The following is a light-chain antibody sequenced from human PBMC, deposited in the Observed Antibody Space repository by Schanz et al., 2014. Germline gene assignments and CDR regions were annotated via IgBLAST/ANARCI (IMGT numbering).Light chain of an antibody. CDR3: SSYISSSTLYV. CDR2: DVS. Sequence: QSALTQPASVSGSPGQSITISCTGTSSDVGGYNYVSWYQQHPGKAPKLMIYDVSNRPSGVSNRFSGSKSGNTASLTISGIQAEDDADYYCSSYISSSTLYVFGTGTKLTVL. J-gene: IGLJ1*01. CDR1: SSDVGGYNY. V-gene: IGLV2-14*01.